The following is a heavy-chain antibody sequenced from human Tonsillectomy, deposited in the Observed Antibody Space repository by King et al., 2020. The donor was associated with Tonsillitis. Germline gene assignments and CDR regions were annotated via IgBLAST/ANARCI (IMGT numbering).Heavy chain of an antibody. CDR2: INHSGAT. D-gene: IGHD2-15*01. J-gene: IGHJ4*02. CDR1: GGSFSDYY. V-gene: IGHV4-34*01. Sequence: HVQLQQGGAGLLKPSETLSLTCAVYGGSFSDYYWNWIRQPPGKGLEWVGEINHSGATNYNPSLKSRVTISVDTSKNQFSLKLRSVTAADTSVYYCARALRSCSGSNCYSYWYYFDYWGQGTLVTVSS. CDR3: ARALRSCSGSNCYSYWYYFDY.